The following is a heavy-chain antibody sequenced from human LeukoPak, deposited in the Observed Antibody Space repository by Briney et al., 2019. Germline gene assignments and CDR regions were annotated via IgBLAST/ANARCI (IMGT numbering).Heavy chain of an antibody. CDR1: GFTFSSYS. J-gene: IGHJ4*02. CDR2: ISSSSSYI. Sequence: GGSLRLSCAASGFTFSSYSMNWVRQAPGKGLEWASSISSSSSYIYYADSVKGRFTISRDNAKNSLYLQMNSLRAEDTAVYYCASRPSRCSSTSCYPFGYWGQGTLVTVSS. CDR3: ASRPSRCSSTSCYPFGY. D-gene: IGHD2-2*01. V-gene: IGHV3-21*01.